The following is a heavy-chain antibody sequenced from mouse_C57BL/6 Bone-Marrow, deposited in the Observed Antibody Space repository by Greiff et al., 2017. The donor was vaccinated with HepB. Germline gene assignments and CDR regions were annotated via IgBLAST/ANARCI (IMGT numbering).Heavy chain of an antibody. J-gene: IGHJ1*03. CDR1: GYTFTSYW. D-gene: IGHD3-2*02. CDR3: ARGRQLRLLWYFDV. CDR2: IYPGSGST. Sequence: QVQLQQPGAELVKPGASVKMSCKASGYTFTSYWITWVKQRPGQGLEWIGDIYPGSGSTNYNEKFKSKATLTVDTSSSTAYMQLSSLTSEDSAVYYCARGRQLRLLWYFDVWGTGTTVTVSS. V-gene: IGHV1-55*01.